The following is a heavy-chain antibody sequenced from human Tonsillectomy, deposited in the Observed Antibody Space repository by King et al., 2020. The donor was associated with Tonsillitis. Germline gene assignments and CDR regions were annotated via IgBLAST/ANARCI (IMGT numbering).Heavy chain of an antibody. J-gene: IGHJ4*02. CDR1: GFTFSSYA. V-gene: IGHV3-23*04. CDR3: AKWRSRAYYYDSSGYGLDY. Sequence: VQLVESGGGLVQPGGSLRLSFAASGFTFSSYAMSWVRQAPGKGREWVSTISGTGGSTYYADSVKGRFTISRDNSKNTLYLQMNSLRAEDTAVYYCAKWRSRAYYYDSSGYGLDYWGQGTLVTVSS. CDR2: ISGTGGST. D-gene: IGHD3-22*01.